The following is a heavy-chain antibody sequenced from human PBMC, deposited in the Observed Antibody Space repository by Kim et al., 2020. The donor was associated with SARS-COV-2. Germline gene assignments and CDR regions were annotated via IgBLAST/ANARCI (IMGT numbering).Heavy chain of an antibody. CDR1: GGSISSYY. V-gene: IGHV4-59*08. CDR2: IYYSGST. Sequence: SETLSLTCTVSGGSISSYYWSWIRQPPGKGLEWIGYIYYSGSTNYNPSLKSRVTISVDTSKNQFSLKLSSVTAADTAVYYCATYSSSWDYAFDIWGQGT. D-gene: IGHD6-13*01. CDR3: ATYSSSWDYAFDI. J-gene: IGHJ3*02.